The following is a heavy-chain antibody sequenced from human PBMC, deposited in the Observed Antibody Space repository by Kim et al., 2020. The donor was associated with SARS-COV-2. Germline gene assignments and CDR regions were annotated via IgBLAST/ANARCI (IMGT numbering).Heavy chain of an antibody. Sequence: GGSLRLSCAASGFTFSSYGMHWVRQAPGKGLEWVAVISYDGSNKYYADSVKGRFTISRDNSKNTLYLQMNSLRAEDTAVYYCARDRNIVATEYFDIWGQGTMVTVSS. D-gene: IGHD5-12*01. V-gene: IGHV3-33*05. CDR2: ISYDGSNK. J-gene: IGHJ3*02. CDR3: ARDRNIVATEYFDI. CDR1: GFTFSSYG.